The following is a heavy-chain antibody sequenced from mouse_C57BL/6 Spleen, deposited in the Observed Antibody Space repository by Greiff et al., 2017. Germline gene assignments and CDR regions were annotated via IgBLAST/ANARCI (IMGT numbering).Heavy chain of an antibody. V-gene: IGHV1-72*01. CDR1: GYTFTSYW. D-gene: IGHD3-2*02. CDR2: IDPNRGGT. CDR3: ARSRGSSGVDY. J-gene: IGHJ2*01. Sequence: QVQLKQPGAELVKPGASVKLSCKASGYTFTSYWMHWVKQRPGRGLEWIGRIDPNRGGTKYNEKFKSKATLTVDKPSSTAYMQRSSLTSEDSAVYYCARSRGSSGVDYWGQGTTLTVSS.